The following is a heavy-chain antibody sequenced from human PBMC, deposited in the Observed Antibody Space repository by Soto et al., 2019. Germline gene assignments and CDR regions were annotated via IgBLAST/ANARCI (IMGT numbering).Heavy chain of an antibody. CDR3: ARDRYSSGWYDLDY. Sequence: QVQLVESGGGVVQPGRSLRLSCAASGFTFSSYGMHWVRQAPGKGLGWVAVIWYDGSNKYCADSVKGRFTISRDNSKNTLYLQMNSLRAEDTAVYYCARDRYSSGWYDLDYWGQGTLVTVSS. V-gene: IGHV3-33*01. CDR2: IWYDGSNK. J-gene: IGHJ4*02. D-gene: IGHD6-19*01. CDR1: GFTFSSYG.